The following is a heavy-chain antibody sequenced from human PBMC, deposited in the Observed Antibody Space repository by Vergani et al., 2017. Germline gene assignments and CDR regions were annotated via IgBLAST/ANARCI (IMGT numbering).Heavy chain of an antibody. Sequence: QVQLQESRPGLLKPSQTLSLTCTVSGASVRRGTYYWTWIRQPAGKKLEWIVRMYTSGHTIYNPSLESRVTMSVDTSKNQFSLQLSSVTAADTAVYYCARASHCINCYSEGPNGPGYYYMDVWGKGTTVTVSS. J-gene: IGHJ6*03. V-gene: IGHV4-61*02. CDR2: MYTSGHT. CDR1: GASVRRGTYY. D-gene: IGHD2-21*01. CDR3: ARASHCINCYSEGPNGPGYYYMDV.